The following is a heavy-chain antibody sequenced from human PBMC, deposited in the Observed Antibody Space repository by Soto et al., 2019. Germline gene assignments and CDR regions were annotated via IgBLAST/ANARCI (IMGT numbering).Heavy chain of an antibody. J-gene: IGHJ4*02. V-gene: IGHV3-30*18. Sequence: QVQLVESGGGVVQPGRSLRLSCAASGFTFSAYAMHWVRQAPGKGLEWVAVISYDGSNKYYAVSVKDRFSISRDKDTLFLQMNSLGPEDTAVYFCKKDRQSRIIPSAIGDLDFWGQGSLVTVSS. CDR2: ISYDGSNK. CDR3: KKDRQSRIIPSAIGDLDF. D-gene: IGHD3-10*01. CDR1: GFTFSAYA.